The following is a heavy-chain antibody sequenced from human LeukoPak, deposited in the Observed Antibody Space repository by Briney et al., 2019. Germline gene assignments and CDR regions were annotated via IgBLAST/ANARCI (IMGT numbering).Heavy chain of an antibody. Sequence: PSETLSLTCTVSGGSISSYYWSWIRQPPGKGLEWIGYIYYSGSTNYNPSLKSRVTISVDTSKNQFSLKLSSVTAADTAVYYCARHAVTYYYDSSGYFFDYWGQGTLVTVSS. J-gene: IGHJ4*02. CDR3: ARHAVTYYYDSSGYFFDY. CDR2: IYYSGST. CDR1: GGSISSYY. D-gene: IGHD3-22*01. V-gene: IGHV4-59*08.